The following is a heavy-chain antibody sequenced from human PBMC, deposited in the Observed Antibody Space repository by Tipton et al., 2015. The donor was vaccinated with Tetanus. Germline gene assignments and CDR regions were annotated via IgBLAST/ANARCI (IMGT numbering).Heavy chain of an antibody. D-gene: IGHD3-3*01. CDR2: IYYTELT. CDR3: ARERSGFNVGHLDV. Sequence: TLSLTCTVSGASINAGGYLWTWVRQHPGKGLEWIGNIYYTELTSYTPSLNSRVSISVDTSKNQFSLRLTSVTAADTAVYFCARERSGFNVGHLDVWGPGILVIVSS. CDR1: GASINAGGYL. V-gene: IGHV4-31*03. J-gene: IGHJ4*02.